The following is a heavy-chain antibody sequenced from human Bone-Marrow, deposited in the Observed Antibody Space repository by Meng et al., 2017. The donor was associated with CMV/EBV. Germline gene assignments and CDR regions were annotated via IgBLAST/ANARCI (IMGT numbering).Heavy chain of an antibody. CDR3: ARESPHYKYCSSTSCYRQIDY. J-gene: IGHJ4*02. D-gene: IGHD2-2*02. CDR1: GGSISSSSYY. V-gene: IGHV4-39*07. Sequence: GSLRLSCTVSGGSISSSSYYWGWIRQPPGKGLEWIGSIYYSGSTYYNPSLKSRVTISVDTSKNQFSLKLSSMTAADTAVYYCARESPHYKYCSSTSCYRQIDYWGQGTLATVSS. CDR2: IYYSGST.